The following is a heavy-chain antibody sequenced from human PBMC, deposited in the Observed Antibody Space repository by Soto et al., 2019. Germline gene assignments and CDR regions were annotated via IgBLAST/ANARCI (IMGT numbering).Heavy chain of an antibody. Sequence: SETLSLTCAVYGGSFSGYYWSWIRQPPGKGLEWIGEINHSGSTNYNPSLKSRVTISVDTSKNQFSLKLSSVTAADTAVYYCARVYAARVVAATPLNYFDYWGQGTLVTVSS. CDR2: INHSGST. D-gene: IGHD2-15*01. J-gene: IGHJ4*02. CDR3: ARVYAARVVAATPLNYFDY. CDR1: GGSFSGYY. V-gene: IGHV4-34*01.